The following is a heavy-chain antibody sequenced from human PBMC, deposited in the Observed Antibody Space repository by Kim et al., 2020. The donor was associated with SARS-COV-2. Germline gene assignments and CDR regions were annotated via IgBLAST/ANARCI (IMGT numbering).Heavy chain of an antibody. D-gene: IGHD3-16*01. V-gene: IGHV1-18*01. CDR1: GYTFTSYG. Sequence: ASVKVSCKASGYTFTSYGISWVRQAPGQGLEWMGWISAYNGNTNYAQKLQGRVTMTTDTSTSTAYMELRSLRSDDTAVYYCARDPTPTRYYDYVWGSYMGGSDAFDIWGQGTMVTVSS. J-gene: IGHJ3*02. CDR2: ISAYNGNT. CDR3: ARDPTPTRYYDYVWGSYMGGSDAFDI.